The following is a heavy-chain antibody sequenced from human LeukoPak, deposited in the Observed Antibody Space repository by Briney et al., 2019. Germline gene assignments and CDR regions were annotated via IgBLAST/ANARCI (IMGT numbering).Heavy chain of an antibody. Sequence: PTASVKVSCKASGGTFSNFGISWVRQAPGQGLEWVGGIIPIFHTANYAQKFQGRVTITADESTSTAYMELSSLRSEDTAVYYCARDARHRYCSSSSCYRGWLDPWGQGTPVTVSS. V-gene: IGHV1-69*01. CDR3: ARDARHRYCSSSSCYRGWLDP. CDR2: IIPIFHTA. D-gene: IGHD2-2*01. J-gene: IGHJ5*02. CDR1: GGTFSNFG.